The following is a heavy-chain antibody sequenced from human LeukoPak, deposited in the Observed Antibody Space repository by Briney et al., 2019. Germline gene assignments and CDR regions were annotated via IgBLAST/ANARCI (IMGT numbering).Heavy chain of an antibody. Sequence: GGSLRLSCAASGFTFSTCWMSWVRQAPGKGLEWVANIKQDGSEKVYVDSVKGRFTISRDNAKNSLYLQMNSLRAEDTAVYYCAREVLGPRGGFDPWGQGTLVTVSS. CDR2: IKQDGSEK. CDR3: AREVLGPRGGFDP. J-gene: IGHJ5*02. CDR1: GFTFSTCW. V-gene: IGHV3-7*01. D-gene: IGHD4/OR15-4a*01.